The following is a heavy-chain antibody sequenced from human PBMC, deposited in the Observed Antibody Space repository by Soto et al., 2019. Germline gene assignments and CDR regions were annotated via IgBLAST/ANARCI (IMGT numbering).Heavy chain of an antibody. CDR2: IYYSAST. CDR1: GGSISSYY. D-gene: IGHD3-9*01. CDR3: ARALIYYDILTGSHQGPLYYFDY. V-gene: IGHV4-59*01. Sequence: SETLSLTCTVSGGSISSYYWSWIRQPPGKGLEWIGYIYYSASTNYNPSLKSRVTISVDTSKNQFSLKLSSVTAADTAVYYCARALIYYDILTGSHQGPLYYFDYWGQGTLVTVSS. J-gene: IGHJ4*02.